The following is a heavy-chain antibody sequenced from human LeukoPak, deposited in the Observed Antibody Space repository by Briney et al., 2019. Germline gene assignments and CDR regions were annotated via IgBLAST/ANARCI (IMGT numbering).Heavy chain of an antibody. CDR1: GYRFTRDW. Sequence: GESLKISCKGSGYRFTRDWIGWVRQMPGKGLEWMGIIYPGDSDTRYSPSFQGQVTISADKSISTAYLQWSSLKASDTATYYCARHLVGYSYNKGNRDYYYMDVWGKGTTVTISS. J-gene: IGHJ6*03. V-gene: IGHV5-51*01. CDR2: IYPGDSDT. D-gene: IGHD5-18*01. CDR3: ARHLVGYSYNKGNRDYYYMDV.